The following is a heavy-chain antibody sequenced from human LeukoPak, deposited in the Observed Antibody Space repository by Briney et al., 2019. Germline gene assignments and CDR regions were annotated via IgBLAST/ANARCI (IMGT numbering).Heavy chain of an antibody. CDR1: GFTFSSYA. CDR3: AKLIAARRVDAFDI. CDR2: ISYDGSNK. D-gene: IGHD6-6*01. V-gene: IGHV3-30-3*02. Sequence: PGGSLRLSCAASGFTFSSYAMHWVRQAPGKGLEWVAVISYDGSNKYYADSVKGRFTISRDNSKNTLYLQMNSLRAEDTAVYYCAKLIAARRVDAFDIWGQGTMVTVSS. J-gene: IGHJ3*02.